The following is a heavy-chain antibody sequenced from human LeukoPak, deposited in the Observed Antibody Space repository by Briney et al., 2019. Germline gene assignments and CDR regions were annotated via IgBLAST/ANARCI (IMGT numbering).Heavy chain of an antibody. Sequence: SETLSLTCTVSGGSISSYYWSWIRQPPGKGLEWIGYIYYSGSTNYNPSLKSRVTISVDTSKNQFSLKLSSATAADTAVYYCARAPYCSSTSCSRDYYYYGMDVWGQGTTVTVSS. J-gene: IGHJ6*02. D-gene: IGHD2-2*01. CDR3: ARAPYCSSTSCSRDYYYYGMDV. CDR1: GGSISSYY. CDR2: IYYSGST. V-gene: IGHV4-59*01.